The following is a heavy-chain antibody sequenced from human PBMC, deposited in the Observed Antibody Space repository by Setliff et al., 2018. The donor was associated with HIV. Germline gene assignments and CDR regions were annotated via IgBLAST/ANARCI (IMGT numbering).Heavy chain of an antibody. CDR1: GGSISTSTYY. J-gene: IGHJ5*02. Sequence: PSETLSLTCTVSGGSISTSTYYWGWIRQPPGKGLEWIGSIYYSGSTYYNSSLQSRVTISVDTSKNQFSLKVNSVTAADTAVYYCARHPPNPDWLDPWGQGTLVTVSS. CDR3: ARHPPNPDWLDP. CDR2: IYYSGST. V-gene: IGHV4-39*01.